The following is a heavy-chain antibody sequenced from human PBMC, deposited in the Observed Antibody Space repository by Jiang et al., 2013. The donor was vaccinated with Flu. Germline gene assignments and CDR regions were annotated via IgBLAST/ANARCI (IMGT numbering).Heavy chain of an antibody. Sequence: SGAEVKKPGASLRLSCKTSGHAFSRHTIHWVRQAPGQRLEWMGYIDISNGKTIYSENFQGRVTFTWDTSATTVYMEMSSLRSEDTAMYFCATEPLNGLPDPFDI. CDR1: GHAFSRHT. D-gene: IGHD3-16*02. V-gene: IGHV1-3*04. J-gene: IGHJ3*02. CDR2: IDISNGKT. CDR3: ATEPLNGLPDPFDI.